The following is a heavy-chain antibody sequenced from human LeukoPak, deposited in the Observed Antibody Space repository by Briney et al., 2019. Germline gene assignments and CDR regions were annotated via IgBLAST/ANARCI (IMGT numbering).Heavy chain of an antibody. CDR2: SSSGGSA. D-gene: IGHD1-7*01. CDR3: ARKQTGTMYDV. V-gene: IGHV4-39*07. J-gene: IGHJ4*02. Sequence: SETLSLTCIVPGGSISSSSYYWAWIRQSPGKGLEWIGTSSSGGSAHYNPSLTSRVSISKDTSDNQFSLRLYSVTAADTAVYYCARKQTGTMYDVWGQGTQVTVSS. CDR1: GGSISSSSYY.